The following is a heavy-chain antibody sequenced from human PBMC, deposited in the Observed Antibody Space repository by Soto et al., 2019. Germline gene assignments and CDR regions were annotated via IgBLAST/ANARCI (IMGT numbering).Heavy chain of an antibody. Sequence: GASVKVSCKASGYTFTSYGISWVRQAPGQGLEWMGWISAYNGNTNYAQKLQGRVTMTTDTSTSTAYMELRSLRSDDTAVYYCATDLYYYVSSGSPFDPWGQGTLVTVSS. CDR2: ISAYNGNT. D-gene: IGHD3-22*01. CDR3: ATDLYYYVSSGSPFDP. V-gene: IGHV1-18*01. J-gene: IGHJ5*02. CDR1: GYTFTSYG.